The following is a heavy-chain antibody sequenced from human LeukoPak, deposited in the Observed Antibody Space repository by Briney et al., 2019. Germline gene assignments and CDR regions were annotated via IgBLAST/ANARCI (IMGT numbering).Heavy chain of an antibody. CDR2: IYSGGST. Sequence: PGGSLRLSCAASGFTVSSNYMSWVRQAPGKGLECVSVIYSGGSTYYADSVKGRFTISRDNSKNTLYLQMNSLRAEDTAVYYCARVSFLKVEGQNWFDPWGQGTLVTVSS. CDR1: GFTVSSNY. V-gene: IGHV3-66*02. J-gene: IGHJ5*02. CDR3: ARVSFLKVEGQNWFDP. D-gene: IGHD1-1*01.